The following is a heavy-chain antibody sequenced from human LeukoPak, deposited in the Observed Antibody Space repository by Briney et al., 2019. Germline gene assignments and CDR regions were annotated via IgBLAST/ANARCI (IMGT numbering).Heavy chain of an antibody. J-gene: IGHJ3*01. CDR3: ARDPNGDYIGAFEF. Sequence: GGSLRLSCAASGFTFSNYAVMWVRQAPGQGLEWVSAITSAGAPRYADSVKGRFTISRDNSKNTLYLQMNSLRAEDTSQYFCARDPNGDYIGAFEFWGQGTGVTVSS. CDR2: ITSAGAP. D-gene: IGHD4-17*01. V-gene: IGHV3-23*01. CDR1: GFTFSNYA.